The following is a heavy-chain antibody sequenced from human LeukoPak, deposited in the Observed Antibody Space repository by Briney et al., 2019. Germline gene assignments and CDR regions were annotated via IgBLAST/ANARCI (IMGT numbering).Heavy chain of an antibody. J-gene: IGHJ4*02. V-gene: IGHV5-51*01. Sequence: GESLKISCKGSGYSFTSYWIGWVRQMPGKGLEWMGIIYPGDSDTRYSPSFQGQVTISADKSISTAYLQWSSLKASDTAMYYCGRLDKNYDSSGYYFHFDYWGQGTLVTVSS. CDR1: GYSFTSYW. CDR2: IYPGDSDT. D-gene: IGHD3-22*01. CDR3: GRLDKNYDSSGYYFHFDY.